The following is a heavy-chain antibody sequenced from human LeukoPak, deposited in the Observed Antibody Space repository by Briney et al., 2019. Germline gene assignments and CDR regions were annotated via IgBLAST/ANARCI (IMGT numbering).Heavy chain of an antibody. CDR1: GFKFGDYA. CDR3: TTDKDKGWQQLAYYYYYMDV. V-gene: IGHV3-49*04. Sequence: GGSLRLSCTASGFKFGDYAMSWVRQAPGKGLEWVGFIRSKAYGGTTEYAASVKGRFTISRDGSKNTLYLQMNSLKTEDTAVYYCTTDKDKGWQQLAYYYYYMDVWGKGTTVTISS. J-gene: IGHJ6*03. CDR2: IRSKAYGGTT. D-gene: IGHD6-13*01.